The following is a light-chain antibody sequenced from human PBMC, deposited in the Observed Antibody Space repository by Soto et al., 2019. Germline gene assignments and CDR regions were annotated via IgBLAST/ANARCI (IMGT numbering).Light chain of an antibody. CDR2: GNS. J-gene: IGLJ3*02. CDR1: SSNIGAGYD. CDR3: QSYDSSLSGYWV. Sequence: QSVLTQPPSVSGAPGQRVTISCTGSSSNIGAGYDVHWYQQLPGTAPKLLISGNSNRPSGVPDRFSGSESGTSASLAITGLQAEDEADYYCQSYDSSLSGYWVFGGGTKLTVL. V-gene: IGLV1-40*01.